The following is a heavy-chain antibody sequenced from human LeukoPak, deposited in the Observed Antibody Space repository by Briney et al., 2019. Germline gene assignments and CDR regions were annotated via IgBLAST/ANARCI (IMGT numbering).Heavy chain of an antibody. Sequence: ASVKVSCKASGYTFTSYGVSWVRQAPGQGLKWMGWISAYNGNTNYAQKFQGGVTMTTDTSTSTAYMELRSLRSDDTAVYYCARGMGATTFADFDYWGQGTLVTVSS. V-gene: IGHV1-18*01. D-gene: IGHD1-26*01. CDR1: GYTFTSYG. J-gene: IGHJ4*02. CDR2: ISAYNGNT. CDR3: ARGMGATTFADFDY.